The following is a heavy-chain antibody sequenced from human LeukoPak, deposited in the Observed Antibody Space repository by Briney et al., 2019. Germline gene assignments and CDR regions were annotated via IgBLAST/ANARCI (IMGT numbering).Heavy chain of an antibody. D-gene: IGHD3-9*01. CDR3: ARQGRYFDWLLWPFDY. V-gene: IGHV5-51*01. CDR2: IYPGDSDT. CDR1: GYSFTSYW. Sequence: GESLKISCKGSGYSFTSYWIGWVRQMPGKGLEWMGIIYPGDSDTRYSPSFQGQVTISADKSISTAYLQWSSLKASDTAMYYCARQGRYFDWLLWPFDYWGQGTLVTVSS. J-gene: IGHJ4*02.